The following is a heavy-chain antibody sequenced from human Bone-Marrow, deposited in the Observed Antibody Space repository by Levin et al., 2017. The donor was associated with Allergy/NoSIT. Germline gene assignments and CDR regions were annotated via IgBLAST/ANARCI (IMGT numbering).Heavy chain of an antibody. D-gene: IGHD4-17*01. Sequence: GGSLRLSCAASGFTFSSYWMHWVRQAPGKGLVWVSRINSDGSSTSYADSVKGRFTISRDNAKNTLYLQMNSLRAEDTAVYYCARDPPYGDYPGAFDIWGQGTMVTVSS. CDR3: ARDPPYGDYPGAFDI. CDR1: GFTFSSYW. CDR2: INSDGSST. J-gene: IGHJ3*02. V-gene: IGHV3-74*01.